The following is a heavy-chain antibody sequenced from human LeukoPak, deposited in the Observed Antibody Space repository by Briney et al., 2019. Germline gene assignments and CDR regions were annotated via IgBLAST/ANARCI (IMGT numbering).Heavy chain of an antibody. Sequence: GGSLRLSCAASGFTFNNYAMSWVRQAPGKGLEWVSLISYNGGRTYSADSVKGRFTISRDTSKNTLYLQMNSLRAEDTAVYYCAKKYYYASGSYYYYFDYWGQGTLVTVSS. J-gene: IGHJ4*02. CDR1: GFTFNNYA. CDR3: AKKYYYASGSYYYYFDY. CDR2: ISYNGGRT. D-gene: IGHD3-10*01. V-gene: IGHV3-23*01.